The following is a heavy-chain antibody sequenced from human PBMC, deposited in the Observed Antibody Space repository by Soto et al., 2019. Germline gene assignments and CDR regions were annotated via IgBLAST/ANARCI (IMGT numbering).Heavy chain of an antibody. Sequence: QLQLQESGPGLVKPSETLSLTCTVSGGSISSSSYYWGWIRQPPGKGLEWIGSIYYSGSTYYNPSLKSRVTISVDTSKNQFSLKLSSVTAADTAVYYCARQGSAYNWFDPWGQGTLVTVSS. J-gene: IGHJ5*02. CDR1: GGSISSSSYY. CDR3: ARQGSAYNWFDP. V-gene: IGHV4-39*01. D-gene: IGHD3-16*01. CDR2: IYYSGST.